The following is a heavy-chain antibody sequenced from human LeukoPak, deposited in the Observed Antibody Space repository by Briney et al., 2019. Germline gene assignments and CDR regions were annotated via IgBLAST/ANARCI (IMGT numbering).Heavy chain of an antibody. CDR1: GFSFRTYG. V-gene: IGHV3-30*02. Sequence: GGSLRLSCAASGFSFRTYGMHWVRQAPGKGLEWVTYIRFDGSNIYYAEAVKGRFTVSGDNSKNTLYLQMNRLRADDTAVYYCAKDPTYSGYGGLDIWGKGTTVTISS. CDR3: AKDPTYSGYGGLDI. D-gene: IGHD5-12*01. CDR2: IRFDGSNI. J-gene: IGHJ6*04.